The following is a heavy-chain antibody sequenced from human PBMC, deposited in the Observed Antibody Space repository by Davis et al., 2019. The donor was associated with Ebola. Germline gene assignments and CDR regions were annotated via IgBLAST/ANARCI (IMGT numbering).Heavy chain of an antibody. CDR3: AKYITTSPSRYFDP. Sequence: GGSLRLSCAASGFTFSSYAMSWVCQAPGKGLERVSVIGSGGGDIQYADFVKGRFTFSRDNSKNTLYLQMNSLRAEDTAIYYCAKYITTSPSRYFDPWGQGTQVTVSS. D-gene: IGHD3-3*01. V-gene: IGHV3-23*01. J-gene: IGHJ5*02. CDR2: IGSGGGDI. CDR1: GFTFSSYA.